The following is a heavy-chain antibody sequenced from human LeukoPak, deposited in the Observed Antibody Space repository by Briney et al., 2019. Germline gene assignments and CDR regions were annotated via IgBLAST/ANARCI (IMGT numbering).Heavy chain of an antibody. D-gene: IGHD4-11*01. V-gene: IGHV3-66*01. CDR1: GVTVTSSY. J-gene: IGHJ4*02. Sequence: SGGSLRLSCEVSGVTVTSSYMGWVRQAPGKGLEWVSVIYSGGDTYYADSVKGRCTVSRDISKNTLYLQMNSLRAEDTAVYYCARGNTGYNSNWGRDFDCWGQGTLVTVSS. CDR2: IYSGGDT. CDR3: ARGNTGYNSNWGRDFDC.